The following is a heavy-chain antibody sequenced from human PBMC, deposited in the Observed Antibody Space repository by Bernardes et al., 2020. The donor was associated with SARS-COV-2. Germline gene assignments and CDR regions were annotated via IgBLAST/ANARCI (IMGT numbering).Heavy chain of an antibody. J-gene: IGHJ4*02. CDR1: GFTFSNAC. Sequence: GGSLRLFCAASGFTFSNACVSWVRQAPGKWLEWVGRLKSQTDGVTTDYAAPVKGRFTISRDDSKNTLYLQMNSLKTEDTAVYYCTTDGGVIVVVTGEVDYWGQGTLVTVSS. D-gene: IGHD2-21*02. CDR3: TTDGGVIVVVTGEVDY. CDR2: LKSQTDGVTT. V-gene: IGHV3-15*01.